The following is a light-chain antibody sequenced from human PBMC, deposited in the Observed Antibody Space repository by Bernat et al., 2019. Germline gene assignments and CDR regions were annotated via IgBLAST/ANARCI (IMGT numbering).Light chain of an antibody. CDR2: DDI. V-gene: IGLV3-21*02. CDR3: RVWDSRGKHYV. Sequence: SYVLTQPPSVSVAPGQTARISCGGDNIGSQSVHWYGQKPGQAPGLVVYDDIDRPSGIPERLSGSNSGNTATLTISGVEAGDEADYYCRVWDSRGKHYVVGTGTKVTVL. J-gene: IGLJ1*01. CDR1: NIGSQS.